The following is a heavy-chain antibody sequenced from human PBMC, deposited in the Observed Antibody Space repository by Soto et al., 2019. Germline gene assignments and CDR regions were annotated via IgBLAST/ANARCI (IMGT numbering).Heavy chain of an antibody. CDR1: GFISSDFG. Sequence: PGGSLRLSCEASGFISSDFGMHWVRQAPGKGLEWVAVISYDGNNKYYAQSVKGRFTISRDNSKNTLFLNMDSLRPEDTAVYHCVKGDMDTAVVNSHDAFDFCGPGTMITVSS. CDR2: ISYDGNNK. D-gene: IGHD5-18*01. CDR3: VKGDMDTAVVNSHDAFDF. J-gene: IGHJ3*01. V-gene: IGHV3-30*18.